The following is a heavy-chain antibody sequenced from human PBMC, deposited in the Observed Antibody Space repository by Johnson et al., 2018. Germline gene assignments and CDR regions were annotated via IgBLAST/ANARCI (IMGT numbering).Heavy chain of an antibody. CDR2: INSDGNST. V-gene: IGHV3-74*01. Sequence: VQLQESGGGLVQPGGSLRLSCAASGFTFSSYWMHWVRQAPGKGLVWVSRINSDGNSTSYADSVKGRFTISRDNGKNTLFLQMNSLRAEDTAVYYCARDSDVEWELLPGAFCIWGQGTMVSVSS. D-gene: IGHD1-26*01. J-gene: IGHJ3*02. CDR1: GFTFSSYW. CDR3: ARDSDVEWELLPGAFCI.